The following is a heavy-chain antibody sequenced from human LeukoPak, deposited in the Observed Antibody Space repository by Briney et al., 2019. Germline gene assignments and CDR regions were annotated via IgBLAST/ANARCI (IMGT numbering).Heavy chain of an antibody. J-gene: IGHJ4*02. CDR2: MTTSGNTI. CDR3: ARVGGATAVTMYFEY. D-gene: IGHD1-26*01. V-gene: IGHV3-48*02. Sequence: GGSLRLSCVVSGLTFSGYSMIWVRQAPGKGLEWLSFMTTSGNTIFYAESVKDRFTISRDNAKKSLYLQMNSLRDEDTAVYYCARVGGATAVTMYFEYWGQGTLVTVSS. CDR1: GLTFSGYS.